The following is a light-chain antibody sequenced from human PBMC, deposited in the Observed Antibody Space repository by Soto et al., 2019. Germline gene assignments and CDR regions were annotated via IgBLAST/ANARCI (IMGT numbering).Light chain of an antibody. Sequence: QSVLTQPASVSGSPGQSITISCTGTSSDVGGYNFVSWYQQHPGRAPKLLIYEVSRRPSGVSNRFSGSKSGDTASLTIPGLQAEDEADYYCYSYRGYYTRVFGTGTKVTVL. CDR2: EVS. CDR1: SSDVGGYNF. CDR3: YSYRGYYTRV. J-gene: IGLJ1*01. V-gene: IGLV2-14*01.